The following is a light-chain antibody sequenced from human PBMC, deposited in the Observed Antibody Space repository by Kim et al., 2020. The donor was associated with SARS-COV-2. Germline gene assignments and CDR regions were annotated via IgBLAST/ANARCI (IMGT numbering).Light chain of an antibody. J-gene: IGKJ3*01. CDR3: QLYGTSARFT. Sequence: EEKAHLACRARRTVKSNFLAWYQQRPGQAPRLLIYGASSRATGIPDRFSGSGSGTDFTLAISRLEPEDFAVYYCQLYGTSARFTFGPGTKVDIK. V-gene: IGKV3-20*01. CDR2: GAS. CDR1: RTVKSNF.